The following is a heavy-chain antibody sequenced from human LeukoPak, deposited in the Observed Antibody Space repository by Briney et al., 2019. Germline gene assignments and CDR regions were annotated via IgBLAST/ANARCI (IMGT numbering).Heavy chain of an antibody. D-gene: IGHD2-15*01. Sequence: HPGGSLRLSCAASGLTSGIYAMSWVRQAPGEGLEWVSAFSGGGDSFYADSVRGRFSISADRSRNILYLQMNSLRVEDTAVYYCGKEVERHFDLRYWGQGTPVTVSS. V-gene: IGHV3-23*01. J-gene: IGHJ4*02. CDR1: GLTSGIYA. CDR3: GKEVERHFDLRY. CDR2: FSGGGDS.